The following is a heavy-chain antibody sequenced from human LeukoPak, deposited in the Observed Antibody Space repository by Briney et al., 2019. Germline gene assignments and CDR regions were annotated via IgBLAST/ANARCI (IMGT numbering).Heavy chain of an antibody. J-gene: IGHJ4*02. CDR2: INPSGGST. D-gene: IGHD5-24*01. CDR1: GYTFTSYY. Sequence: ASVKVSCKASGYTFTSYYMHWVRQAPGQGLEWMGIINPSGGSTSYAQKFQGRVTMTRDTSTSTVYMELSSLRSEDTAVYYCARDQARRDGYNYAFDYWGQGTLVTVSS. V-gene: IGHV1-46*01. CDR3: ARDQARRDGYNYAFDY.